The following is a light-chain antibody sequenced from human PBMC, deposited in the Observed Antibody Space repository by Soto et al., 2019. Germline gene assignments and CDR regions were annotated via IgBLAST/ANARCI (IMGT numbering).Light chain of an antibody. CDR1: QDIRNS. V-gene: IGKV1-33*01. Sequence: DIQMTQSPSSLSASVGDRVTISCQASQDIRNSLNWYPQPPGKAPKLXIYDASNLETGVPSRVSGSGAGTSCTCTITSLQPADIATDACPHCDRLPFTFGPGTRLENK. CDR2: DAS. J-gene: IGKJ5*01. CDR3: PHCDRLPFT.